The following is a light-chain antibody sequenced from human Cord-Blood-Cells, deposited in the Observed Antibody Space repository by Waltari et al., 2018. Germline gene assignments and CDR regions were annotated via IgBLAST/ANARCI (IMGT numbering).Light chain of an antibody. Sequence: TLSVSPGERATLSCRASQSVSSNLAWYQQKPGQAPRLLIYGASTRATGIPARFSGSGSGTEFTLTISSLQSEDFAVYYCQQYNNWPMYTFGQGTKLEIK. J-gene: IGKJ2*01. V-gene: IGKV3-15*01. CDR3: QQYNNWPMYT. CDR2: GAS. CDR1: QSVSSN.